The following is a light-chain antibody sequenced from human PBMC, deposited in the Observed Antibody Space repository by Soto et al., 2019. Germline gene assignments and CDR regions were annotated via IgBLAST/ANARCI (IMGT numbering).Light chain of an antibody. CDR3: QKYNSYWT. CDR1: QRISSW. Sequence: DIQMTQSPSTLSASVGDRVTITCRASQRISSWLAWYQQKPGKAPKLLIYDASSLESGVPSRFSGSGSGTEFTLTISSLQPDDFATYYCQKYNSYWTFGQGTKVEIK. V-gene: IGKV1-5*01. CDR2: DAS. J-gene: IGKJ1*01.